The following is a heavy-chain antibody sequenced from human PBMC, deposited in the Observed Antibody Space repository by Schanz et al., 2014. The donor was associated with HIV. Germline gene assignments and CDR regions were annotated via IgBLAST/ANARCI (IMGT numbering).Heavy chain of an antibody. CDR1: GFTFDDYA. J-gene: IGHJ6*02. D-gene: IGHD3-3*01. Sequence: EVQLVESGGDLVQPGRSLRLSCAASGFTFDDYAMHWVRQVPGKGLEWVSGISWNSGSIGYGDSVKGRFTISRDNAKNSLYLQMNSLKDDDPAVYYCAREAYYFDFWNGQYYYYGLDVWGQGTTVTVSS. V-gene: IGHV3-9*01. CDR3: AREAYYFDFWNGQYYYYGLDV. CDR2: ISWNSGSI.